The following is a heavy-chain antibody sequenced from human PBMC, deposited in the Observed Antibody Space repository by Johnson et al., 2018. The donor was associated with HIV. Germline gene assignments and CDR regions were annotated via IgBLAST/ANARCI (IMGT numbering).Heavy chain of an antibody. Sequence: QVQLVESGGGVVQPGRSLRLSCAASGFRFSTYALHWVRQTPGKGLEWVALISDDGSKIYHADSVKGRFTISRDNSKNTLYLQMNGLRVEDTAMYYCAREGLIVGATLGAFDIWGQGRMVTVSS. CDR2: ISDDGSKI. V-gene: IGHV3-30*04. CDR3: AREGLIVGATLGAFDI. CDR1: GFRFSTYA. J-gene: IGHJ3*02. D-gene: IGHD1-26*01.